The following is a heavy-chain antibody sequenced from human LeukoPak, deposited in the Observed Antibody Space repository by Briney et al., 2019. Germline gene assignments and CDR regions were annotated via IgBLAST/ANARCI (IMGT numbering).Heavy chain of an antibody. D-gene: IGHD3-10*01. CDR1: GFTFSSYI. V-gene: IGHV3-21*01. J-gene: IGHJ5*02. CDR3: ARVVEGWFDP. CDR2: ISSSSSYI. Sequence: GGSLRLSCAASGFTFSSYIMNWVRQAPGKGLEWVSSISSSSSYIYYADSVKGRFTISRDNAKNSLYLQMNSLRAEDTAVYYCARVVEGWFDPWGQGTLVTVSS.